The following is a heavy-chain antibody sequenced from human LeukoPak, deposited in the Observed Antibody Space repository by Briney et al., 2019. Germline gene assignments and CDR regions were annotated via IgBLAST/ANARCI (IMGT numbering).Heavy chain of an antibody. D-gene: IGHD3-10*01. CDR1: GFTFDEHS. V-gene: IGHV3-43*01. Sequence: SGGSLRLSCAASGFTFDEHSMLWVRHAPGKGLEWVSLITWDGHNTYYADSVKGRFTISRDNSKNSLYLQMNSLRTEDAALYYCVKGHRSGVNLCDNWGQGTLVTVSS. J-gene: IGHJ4*02. CDR3: VKGHRSGVNLCDN. CDR2: ITWDGHNT.